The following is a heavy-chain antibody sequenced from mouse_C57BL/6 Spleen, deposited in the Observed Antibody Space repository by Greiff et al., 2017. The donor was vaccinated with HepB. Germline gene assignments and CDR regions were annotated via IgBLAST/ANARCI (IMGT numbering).Heavy chain of an antibody. CDR3: ARWDYGSLYWYFDV. CDR1: GYAFSSYW. V-gene: IGHV1-80*01. D-gene: IGHD1-1*01. J-gene: IGHJ1*03. Sequence: QVHVKQSGAELVKPGASVKISCKASGYAFSSYWMNWVKQRPGKGLEWIGQIYPGDGDTNYNGKFKGKATLTADKSSSTAYMQLSSLTSEDSAVYFCARWDYGSLYWYFDVWGTGTTVTVSS. CDR2: IYPGDGDT.